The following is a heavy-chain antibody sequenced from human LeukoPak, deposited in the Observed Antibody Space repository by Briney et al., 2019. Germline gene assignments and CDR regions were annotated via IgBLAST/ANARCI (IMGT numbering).Heavy chain of an antibody. V-gene: IGHV1-8*03. CDR1: GYTFTSYD. D-gene: IGHD2-2*01. J-gene: IGHJ6*03. CDR3: ARGLPAATHYYYYYMDV. Sequence: ASVKVSCKASGYTFTSYDINWVRQATGQGLEWMGWMNPNSGNTGYAQKFQGRVTITRNTSISTAYMELSSLRSEDKAVDYCARGLPAATHYYYYYMDVWGKGTTVTVSS. CDR2: MNPNSGNT.